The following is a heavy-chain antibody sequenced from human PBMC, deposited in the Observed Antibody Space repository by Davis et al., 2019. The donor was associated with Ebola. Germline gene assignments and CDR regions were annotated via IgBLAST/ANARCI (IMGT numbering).Heavy chain of an antibody. CDR1: GYTFTSCG. V-gene: IGHV1-18*01. CDR2: ISAYTGDT. CDR3: TRGIARRRSGSWFDP. Sequence: SVTVSCKASGYTFTSCGISWVRQAPGQGLEWMGWISAYTGDTNYAQKFQGRVTMTTDTSTSTAYMELRSLRSDDTAVYYCTRGIARRRSGSWFDPWGQGTPVTVSS. J-gene: IGHJ5*02. D-gene: IGHD2-15*01.